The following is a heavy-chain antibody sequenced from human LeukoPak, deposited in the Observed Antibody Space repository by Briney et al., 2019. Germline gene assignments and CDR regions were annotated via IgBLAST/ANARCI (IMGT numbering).Heavy chain of an antibody. CDR1: GFTVATSY. J-gene: IGHJ4*02. V-gene: IGHV3-33*08. Sequence: GGSLRPSCAASGFTVATSYMTWVRQAPGKGLEWVAVIWYDGSNKYYADSVKGRFTISRDNSKNTLYLQMNSLRAEDTAVYYCVRDSVYYDILTGYFDYWGQGTLVTVSS. CDR2: IWYDGSNK. CDR3: VRDSVYYDILTGYFDY. D-gene: IGHD3-9*01.